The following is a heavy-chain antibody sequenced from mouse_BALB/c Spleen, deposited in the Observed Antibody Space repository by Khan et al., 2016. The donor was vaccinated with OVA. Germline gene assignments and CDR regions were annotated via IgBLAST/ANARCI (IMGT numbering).Heavy chain of an antibody. CDR1: GYTFTNYV. CDR3: ASGNWQSYYFDY. V-gene: IGHV1S136*01. Sequence: VQLHQSGPELVKPGASVKMSCKASGYTFTNYVLHWVKQKPGQGLEWIGYINPYNGGTKYNEKFKGKATLASDKSSITAYMELSSLTSEDSAVXYWASGNWQSYYFDYWGQGTTLTLSS. D-gene: IGHD4-1*01. J-gene: IGHJ2*01. CDR2: INPYNGGT.